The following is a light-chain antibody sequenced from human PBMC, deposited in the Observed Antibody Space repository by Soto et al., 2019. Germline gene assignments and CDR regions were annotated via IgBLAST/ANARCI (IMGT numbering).Light chain of an antibody. CDR1: QSVSSY. CDR2: DTF. CDR3: QQRTNWPYT. Sequence: EIVLTRSPATLSLSPGERATLSCRASQSVSSYLAWYQQKPGQAPRLLIYDTFNRATAIPARFSGSGSGTDFTLTISSLEPDDFAVYYCQQRTNWPYTFGQGTKLEIK. J-gene: IGKJ2*01. V-gene: IGKV3-11*01.